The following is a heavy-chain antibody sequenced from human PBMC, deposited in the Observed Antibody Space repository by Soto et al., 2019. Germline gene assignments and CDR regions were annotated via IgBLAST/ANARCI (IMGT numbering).Heavy chain of an antibody. D-gene: IGHD3-10*01. J-gene: IGHJ4*02. CDR1: GYTFTGYY. V-gene: IGHV1-2*04. CDR2: INPNSGGT. CDR3: ARGPGRFGELSADY. Sequence: QVQLVQSGAEVKKPGASVKVSCKASGYTFTGYYMHWVRQAPGQGLEWMGWINPNSGGTNFAKKFQGWVTMTSDTSISTAYMELSSLRSDDTAVYYCARGPGRFGELSADYWGQGTLVTVSS.